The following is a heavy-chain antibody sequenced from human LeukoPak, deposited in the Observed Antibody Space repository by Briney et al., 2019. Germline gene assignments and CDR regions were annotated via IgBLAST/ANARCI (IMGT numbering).Heavy chain of an antibody. D-gene: IGHD4-17*01. CDR1: GLTFSTYP. CDR2: ISSGSGYI. CDR3: ARGYGCYGKYYFDS. V-gene: IGHV3-21*01. J-gene: IGHJ4*02. Sequence: PGGSLRLSCAASGLTFSTYPMNWARQAPGKGLEWVSSISSGSGYIYYADSVKGRFTISRDKDKNSLYLQMNSRRAEDTAVYYCARGYGCYGKYYFDSWGQGTLVTVSS.